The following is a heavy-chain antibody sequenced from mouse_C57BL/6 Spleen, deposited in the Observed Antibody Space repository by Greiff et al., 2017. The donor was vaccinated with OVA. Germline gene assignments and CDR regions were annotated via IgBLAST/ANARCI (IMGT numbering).Heavy chain of an antibody. CDR3: TKWLRRGGYFDV. CDR2: IDPEHGAT. V-gene: IGHV14-4*01. CDR1: GFNIKDDY. J-gene: IGHJ1*03. Sequence: EVQLQQSGAELVRPGASVKLSCTASGFNIKDDYMHWVKQRPEQGLEWIGWIDPEHGATEYASKFQGKATITADTSSNTADLQLSSLTSEDTAVYYCTKWLRRGGYFDVWGTGTTVTVSS. D-gene: IGHD2-2*01.